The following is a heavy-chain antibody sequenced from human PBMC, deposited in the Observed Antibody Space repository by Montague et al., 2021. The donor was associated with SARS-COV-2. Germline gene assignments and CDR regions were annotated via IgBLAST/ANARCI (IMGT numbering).Heavy chain of an antibody. CDR1: GGSFSDNY. Sequence: SETLSLTCAVYGGSFSDNYWSWIRKPPGKGLEWIGEINHRGTSNYNPSLKSRVPISVDTSKNQFSLYLGPVTAADTAVYYCARGRQHFNMIVVVMTGGEYYFDYWGQGTLVTVSS. J-gene: IGHJ4*02. V-gene: IGHV4-34*01. D-gene: IGHD3-22*01. CDR2: INHRGTS. CDR3: ARGRQHFNMIVVVMTGGEYYFDY.